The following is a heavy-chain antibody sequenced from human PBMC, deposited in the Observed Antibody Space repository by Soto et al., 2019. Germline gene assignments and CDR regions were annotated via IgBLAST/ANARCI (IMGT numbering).Heavy chain of an antibody. V-gene: IGHV3-53*01. CDR2: IYNDGTT. D-gene: IGHD3-10*01. Sequence: GGSLRLSCVASGLPVAGSYMAWVRQAPGKGLEWASVIYNDGTTYYSQSVEGRFTISRDTSKNTLYLQMDRLRDEDTAVYYCVRPLPSGQTHARDVWGQGTTVTAP. CDR3: VRPLPSGQTHARDV. J-gene: IGHJ6*02. CDR1: GLPVAGSY.